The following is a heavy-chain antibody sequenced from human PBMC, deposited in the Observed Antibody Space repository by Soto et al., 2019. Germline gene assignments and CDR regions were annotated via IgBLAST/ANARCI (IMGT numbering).Heavy chain of an antibody. J-gene: IGHJ6*02. CDR1: GGSISSGGYY. CDR3: AASCVGCGGFNYYGIDV. D-gene: IGHD2-21*01. Sequence: QVQLQESGPGLVKPSQTLSLTCTVSGGSISSGGYYWNWIRQHPGKGLEWIGYIYYSGTTYYNPSLKSRVTISVDTSKNPFSLKLSSVTAADTAVYYCAASCVGCGGFNYYGIDVWGQGTTVTVSS. V-gene: IGHV4-31*03. CDR2: IYYSGTT.